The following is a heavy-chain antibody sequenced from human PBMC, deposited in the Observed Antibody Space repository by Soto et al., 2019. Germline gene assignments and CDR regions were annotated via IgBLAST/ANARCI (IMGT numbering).Heavy chain of an antibody. Sequence: QVQLVQSGAEVKKPGASVKVSCKASGYTFTGYYMHWVRQAPGQGLEWMGWINPNSGGTNYAQKFQGWVTMTRDTSISTAYMELSRLRSDDTAVYYCARNRGATAARHYYYYGMDVWGQGTTVTVSS. CDR2: INPNSGGT. D-gene: IGHD6-6*01. CDR3: ARNRGATAARHYYYYGMDV. J-gene: IGHJ6*02. V-gene: IGHV1-2*04. CDR1: GYTFTGYY.